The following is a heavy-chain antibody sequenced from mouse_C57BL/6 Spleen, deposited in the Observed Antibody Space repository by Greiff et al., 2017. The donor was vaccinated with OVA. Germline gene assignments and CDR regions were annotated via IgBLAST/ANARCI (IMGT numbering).Heavy chain of an antibody. Sequence: EVQLQQSGPELVKPGASVTISCKASGYTFTDYYMNWVKQSHGKSLEWIGDINPNNGGTSYNQKFKGKATLTVDKSSSTAYMEHRSLTSEDSAVYYCADYGSSSEDWYFDVWGTGTTVTVSS. J-gene: IGHJ1*03. CDR1: GYTFTDYY. CDR2: INPNNGGT. CDR3: ADYGSSSEDWYFDV. D-gene: IGHD1-1*01. V-gene: IGHV1-26*01.